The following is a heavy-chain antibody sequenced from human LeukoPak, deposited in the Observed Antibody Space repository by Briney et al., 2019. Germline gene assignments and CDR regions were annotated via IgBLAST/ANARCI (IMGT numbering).Heavy chain of an antibody. Sequence: ASVKVSCKASGGTFSSYAISWVRQAPGQGLEWMGGIIPIFGTANYVQKFQGRVTITADGSTSTAYMELSSLRSEDTAVYYCARGQEPKRIDAFDIWGQGTMVTVSS. CDR2: IIPIFGTA. J-gene: IGHJ3*02. V-gene: IGHV1-69*01. CDR3: ARGQEPKRIDAFDI. CDR1: GGTFSSYA. D-gene: IGHD1-14*01.